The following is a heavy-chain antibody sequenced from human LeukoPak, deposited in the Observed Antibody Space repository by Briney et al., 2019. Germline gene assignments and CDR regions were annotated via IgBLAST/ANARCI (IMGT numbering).Heavy chain of an antibody. CDR3: ARGVIVAATHFDN. J-gene: IGHJ4*02. CDR2: SIPLFGTT. Sequence: SVKVSCKASGGSFSRHAISWVRQAPGQGLEWMGESIPLFGTTHYAQKFQGRVTITTDESTSKGYVELSSLRSEDTDVYYCARGVIVAATHFDNWGQGTLVTVSS. CDR1: GGSFSRHA. V-gene: IGHV1-69*05. D-gene: IGHD1-26*01.